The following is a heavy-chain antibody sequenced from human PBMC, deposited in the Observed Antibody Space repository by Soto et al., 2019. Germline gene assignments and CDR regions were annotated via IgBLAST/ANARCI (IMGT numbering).Heavy chain of an antibody. D-gene: IGHD2-8*01. CDR1: GYTLTELS. V-gene: IGHV1-24*01. CDR2: FDPEDGET. J-gene: IGHJ4*02. CDR3: ATLFYCTNGVCSSYYFDY. Sequence: ASVKVSCKVSGYTLTELSMHWVRQAPGKGLEWMGGFDPEDGETIYAQKFQGRVTMTEDTSTDTAYMGLSSLRSEDTAVYYCATLFYCTNGVCSSYYFDYWGQGTLVTVSS.